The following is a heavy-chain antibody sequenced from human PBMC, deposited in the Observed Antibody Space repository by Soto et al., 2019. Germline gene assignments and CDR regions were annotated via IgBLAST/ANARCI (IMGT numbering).Heavy chain of an antibody. CDR2: ISYDGSNK. CDR3: ARGFLPSDDSSGYYYPLNDAFDI. CDR1: GFTFSSYA. V-gene: IGHV3-30-3*01. J-gene: IGHJ3*02. D-gene: IGHD3-22*01. Sequence: GGSLRISCAASGFTFSSYAMHWVRQAPGKGLEWVAVISYDGSNKYYADSVKGRFTISRDNSKNTLYLQMNSLRAEDTAVYYCARGFLPSDDSSGYYYPLNDAFDIWGQGTMVTVSS.